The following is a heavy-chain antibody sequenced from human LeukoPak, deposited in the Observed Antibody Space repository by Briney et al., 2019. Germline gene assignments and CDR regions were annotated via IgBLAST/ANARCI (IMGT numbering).Heavy chain of an antibody. CDR1: GFTFSSYA. V-gene: IGHV3-7*01. D-gene: IGHD6-13*01. Sequence: GGSLRLSCGASGFTFSSYAMSWVRQAPGKGLEWVANIKQDGSEKYYVDSVKGRFTISRDNAKNSLYLQMNSLRAEDTAVYYCARDPPLITATGSRYFQHWGQGTLVTVSS. J-gene: IGHJ1*01. CDR3: ARDPPLITATGSRYFQH. CDR2: IKQDGSEK.